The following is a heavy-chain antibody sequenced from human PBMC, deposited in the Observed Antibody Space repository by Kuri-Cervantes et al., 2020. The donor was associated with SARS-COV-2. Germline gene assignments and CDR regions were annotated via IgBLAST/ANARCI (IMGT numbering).Heavy chain of an antibody. Sequence: SETLSLTCAVSGYSISSGYYWGWIRQPPGKGLEWIGYIYYSGSTYYNPSLKSRVTISVDTSKNQFSLKLSSVTAADTAVYYCARDRLGFWSGYHSDAFDIWGQGTMVTVSS. D-gene: IGHD3-3*01. CDR1: GYSISSGYY. CDR2: IYYSGST. V-gene: IGHV4-38-2*02. CDR3: ARDRLGFWSGYHSDAFDI. J-gene: IGHJ3*02.